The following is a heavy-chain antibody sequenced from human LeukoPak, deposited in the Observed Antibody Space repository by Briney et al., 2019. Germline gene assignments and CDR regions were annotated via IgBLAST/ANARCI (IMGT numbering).Heavy chain of an antibody. CDR1: GYTFSNYD. V-gene: IGHV1-18*01. CDR3: ARLISLTTPPYFYYDMDV. J-gene: IGHJ6*02. Sequence: ASVKVSCKTSGYTFSNYDITWVRQAPGQGLEWMGWISPYNGNINYAQNIRGRVTMTTDTSTSTAYMELRSLRFEDTAVYYCARLISLTTPPYFYYDMDVWGQGTTVIVSS. CDR2: ISPYNGNI. D-gene: IGHD1-1*01.